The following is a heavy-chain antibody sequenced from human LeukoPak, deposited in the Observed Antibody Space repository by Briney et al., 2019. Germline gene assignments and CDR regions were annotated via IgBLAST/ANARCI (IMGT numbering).Heavy chain of an antibody. J-gene: IGHJ4*02. Sequence: PGGSLRLSCAASGFTFSSYSMNWVRQAPGKGLEWVSSISSSSSYIYYADSVKGRFTISRDNAKNSLYLQMNSLRAEDTAVYYCARARSGYDRPYYFDYWGQGTLVTVSS. CDR1: GFTFSSYS. V-gene: IGHV3-21*01. CDR2: ISSSSSYI. CDR3: ARARSGYDRPYYFDY. D-gene: IGHD5-12*01.